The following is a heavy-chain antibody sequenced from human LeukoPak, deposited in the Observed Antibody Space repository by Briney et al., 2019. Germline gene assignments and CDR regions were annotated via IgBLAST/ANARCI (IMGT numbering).Heavy chain of an antibody. V-gene: IGHV3-23*01. CDR2: ISDSGGST. CDR3: AKEAVQRYSGYDYPDS. CDR1: GFTFSSYA. D-gene: IGHD5-12*01. Sequence: GGSLRLSCAASGFTFSSYAMSWVRQAPRKGLEWVSGISDSGGSTHYADSVKGRFTISRDNSKNTLYLQMNSLRAEDTAVYYCAKEAVQRYSGYDYPDSWGQGTLVTVSS. J-gene: IGHJ4*02.